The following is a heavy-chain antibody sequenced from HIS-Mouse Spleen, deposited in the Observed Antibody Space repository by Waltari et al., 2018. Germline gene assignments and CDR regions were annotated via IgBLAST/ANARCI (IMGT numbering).Heavy chain of an antibody. CDR3: AREIPYSSSWYDWYFDL. Sequence: QLQLQESGPGLVKPSETLSLTCTVSGGSISSSSYYWGWIRQPPGKGLGWIGSIYYSGSTYYNPSLKSRGPISVDTSKNQFSLKLSSVTAADTAVYYCAREIPYSSSWYDWYFDLWGRGTLVTVSS. V-gene: IGHV4-39*07. D-gene: IGHD6-13*01. CDR2: IYYSGST. J-gene: IGHJ2*01. CDR1: GGSISSSSYY.